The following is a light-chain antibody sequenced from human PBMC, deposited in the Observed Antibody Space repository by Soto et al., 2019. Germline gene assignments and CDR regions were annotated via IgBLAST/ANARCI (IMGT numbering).Light chain of an antibody. Sequence: QSVLTQPRSVSGSPGQSVTISCSGTSSDVGGYEYVSWYQQHPGKAPTLIIYHVAQRPSGVPDRFSASKSGTTASLTISGLQAEDEAEYFCCSYAAGQTVVFGGGTKLTVL. CDR1: SSDVGGYEY. CDR3: CSYAAGQTVV. CDR2: HVA. J-gene: IGLJ2*01. V-gene: IGLV2-11*01.